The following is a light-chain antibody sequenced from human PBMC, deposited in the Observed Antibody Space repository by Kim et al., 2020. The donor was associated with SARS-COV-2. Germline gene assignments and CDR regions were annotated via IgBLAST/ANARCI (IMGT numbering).Light chain of an antibody. CDR3: QQSYSTLWT. CDR1: QSISNY. J-gene: IGKJ1*01. Sequence: ASVGDRVTLTCRASQSISNYLNWYQQKPGTGPKLLIYAASSLQSGVPSRFSGSGSETEFTLSISSLQPEDFATYYCQQSYSTLWTFGQGTQVDIK. V-gene: IGKV1-39*01. CDR2: AAS.